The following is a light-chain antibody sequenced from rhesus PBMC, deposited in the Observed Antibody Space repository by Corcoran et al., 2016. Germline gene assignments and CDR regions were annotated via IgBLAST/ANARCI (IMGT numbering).Light chain of an antibody. CDR1: SSDIRDYKY. CDR3: CSDAGSYTFI. Sequence: QAALTQPRSVSGSPGQSVTISCTGTSSDIRDYKYVSWYQHHPGTAPKLIIYEVSKWPSGVSDRFSGSKSGNTASLPISGRQAEDEADYYRCSDAGSYTFIFDGGTRLTVL. J-gene: IGLJ1*01. V-gene: IGLV2-32*01. CDR2: EVS.